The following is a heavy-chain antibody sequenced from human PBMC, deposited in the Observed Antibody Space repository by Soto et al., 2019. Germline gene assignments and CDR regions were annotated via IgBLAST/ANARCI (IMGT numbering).Heavy chain of an antibody. J-gene: IGHJ4*02. CDR3: ARTKGYSYFDY. Sequence: TSETLSLTCTVSGGSIISYYWSWIRQPPGEGLEWIGYIYNSGNTNYNPSLKSRVTISVDTSKNQFSLKLTSVTAADTAMYYCARTKGYSYFDYWGQGTLVTVSS. V-gene: IGHV4-59*01. CDR1: GGSIISYY. D-gene: IGHD5-18*01. CDR2: IYNSGNT.